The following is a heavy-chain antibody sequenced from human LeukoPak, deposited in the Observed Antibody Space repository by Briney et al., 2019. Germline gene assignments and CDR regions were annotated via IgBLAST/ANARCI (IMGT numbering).Heavy chain of an antibody. CDR2: IVVGSGNT. J-gene: IGHJ4*02. D-gene: IGHD3-10*01. CDR3: AAYGSGSYDY. Sequence: GASVTVSFKASGFTFTNSAVQGVRQARGQRLEWIGWIVVGSGNTNYAQKFQERVTITRDMSTSTAYMELSSLRSEDTAVYYCAAYGSGSYDYWGQGTLVTVSS. CDR1: GFTFTNSA. V-gene: IGHV1-58*01.